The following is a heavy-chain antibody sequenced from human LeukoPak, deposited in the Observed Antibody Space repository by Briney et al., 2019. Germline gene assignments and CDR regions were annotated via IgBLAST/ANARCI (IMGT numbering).Heavy chain of an antibody. CDR2: IYTSGST. CDR1: GGSISSYY. V-gene: IGHV4-4*07. J-gene: IGHJ4*02. D-gene: IGHD3-22*01. CDR3: ARNRGYYDSSGYYAVDY. Sequence: PSQTLSLTCTVSGGSISSYYWSWIRQPAGKGLEWIGRIYTSGSTNYNPSLKSRVTMSVDTSKNQFSLKLSSVTAADTAVYYCARNRGYYDSSGYYAVDYWGQGTLVTVSS.